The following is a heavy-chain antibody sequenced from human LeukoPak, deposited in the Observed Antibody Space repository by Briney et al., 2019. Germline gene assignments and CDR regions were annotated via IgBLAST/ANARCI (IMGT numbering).Heavy chain of an antibody. V-gene: IGHV1-2*02. CDR2: INPNSGGT. CDR1: GYTFTGYY. CDR3: ARSIRLRFLEWLPFDY. D-gene: IGHD3-3*01. Sequence: ASVKVSCKASGYTFTGYYMHWVRQAPGQGLEWMGWINPNSGGTNYAQKFQGRVTMTRDTSISTAYMELSRLRSDDTAVYYCARSIRLRFLEWLPFDYRGQGTLVTVSS. J-gene: IGHJ4*02.